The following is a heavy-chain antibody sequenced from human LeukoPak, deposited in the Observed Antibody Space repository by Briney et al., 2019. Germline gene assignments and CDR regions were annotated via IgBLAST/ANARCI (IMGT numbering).Heavy chain of an antibody. D-gene: IGHD1-26*01. CDR2: IYPKTGGT. Sequence: ASVTVSCKASGYSFTGYYLHWVRQAPGQGLGWMEWIYPKTGGTSYAQKFQGRVTMTRDTSISTAYMELIGLRSDDTAVYYWAGPWDQVGFDPWGQGTLVSVSS. CDR1: GYSFTGYY. J-gene: IGHJ5*02. V-gene: IGHV1-2*02. CDR3: AGPWDQVGFDP.